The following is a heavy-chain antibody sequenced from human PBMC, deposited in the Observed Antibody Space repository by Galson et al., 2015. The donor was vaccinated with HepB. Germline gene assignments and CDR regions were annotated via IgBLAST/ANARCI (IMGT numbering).Heavy chain of an antibody. D-gene: IGHD7-27*01. CDR3: ARNLPRTGDFDF. J-gene: IGHJ4*02. CDR2: MSPNSGYT. V-gene: IGHV1-8*01. CDR1: GCTFSTYD. Sequence: SVKVSCKASGCTFSTYDINWVRQATGQGLEWLGWMSPNSGYTGYAQEFQDRVTMTRDTSISTAYLELNSLRAEDTAVYYCARNLPRTGDFDFWGQGTLVTVSS.